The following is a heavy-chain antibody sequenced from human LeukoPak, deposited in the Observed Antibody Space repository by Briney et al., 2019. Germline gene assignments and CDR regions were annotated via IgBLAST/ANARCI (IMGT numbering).Heavy chain of an antibody. J-gene: IGHJ5*01. CDR1: GDSISRDPYY. Sequence: SETLSLTCSVSGDSISRDPYYWSWLRRPAGKALEWIGRIYRSGYTDYEPSLWSRVTISMDTSGNRFFLELRSVTAADTAIYYCARGYDGSEHRVGTFNSWGQGTLVTVSS. CDR3: ARGYDGSEHRVGTFNS. CDR2: IYRSGYT. V-gene: IGHV4-61*02. D-gene: IGHD1-26*01.